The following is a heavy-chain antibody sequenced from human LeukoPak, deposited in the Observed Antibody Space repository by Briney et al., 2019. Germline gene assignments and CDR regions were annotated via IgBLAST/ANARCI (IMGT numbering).Heavy chain of an antibody. D-gene: IGHD3-22*01. CDR2: IIPIFGTA. J-gene: IGHJ3*02. CDR1: GGTFSSYA. CDR3: AAHYYDSSGYYSTDAFDI. Sequence: ASVKVSCKASGGTFSSYAISWVRQAPGQGLEWMGGIIPIFGTANYAQKFQGRVTITTDESTSTAYMELSSLRSEDTAVYYCAAHYYDSSGYYSTDAFDIWGQGAMVTVSS. V-gene: IGHV1-69*05.